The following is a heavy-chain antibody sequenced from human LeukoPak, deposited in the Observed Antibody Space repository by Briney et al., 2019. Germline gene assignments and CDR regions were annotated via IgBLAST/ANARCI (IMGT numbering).Heavy chain of an antibody. J-gene: IGHJ4*02. CDR3: ARSPYGSVDY. CDR1: GGSISSYY. D-gene: IGHD3-10*01. CDR2: IYYSGSA. V-gene: IGHV4-59*01. Sequence: KPSETLSLTCTVSGGSISSYYWSWIRQPPGKGLEWIGYIYYSGSANYNPSLKSRVTISVDTSKNQFSLKLSSVTAADTAVYYCARSPYGSVDYWGQGTLVTVSS.